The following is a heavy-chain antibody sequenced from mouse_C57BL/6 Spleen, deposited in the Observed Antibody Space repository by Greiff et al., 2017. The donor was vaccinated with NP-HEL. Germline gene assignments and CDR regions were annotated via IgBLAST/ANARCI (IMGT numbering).Heavy chain of an antibody. D-gene: IGHD1-1*01. CDR1: GYTFTSYW. V-gene: IGHV1-50*01. CDR2: IDPSDSYT. Sequence: QVQLQQPGAELVKPGASVKLSCKASGYTFTSYWMQWVKQRPGQSLEWIGEIDPSDSYTNYNQKFKGKATLTVDTSSSTAYMQLSSLTSEDSAVYYCARILRGGYYFDYWGQCTTLTVSS. CDR3: ARILRGGYYFDY. J-gene: IGHJ2*01.